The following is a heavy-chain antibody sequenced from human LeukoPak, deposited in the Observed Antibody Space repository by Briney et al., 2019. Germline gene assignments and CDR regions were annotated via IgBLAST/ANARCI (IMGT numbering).Heavy chain of an antibody. CDR3: AKHTRWGPDDYCDYVDY. D-gene: IGHD4-17*01. CDR2: VSGSGGDT. J-gene: IGHJ4*02. Sequence: GGSLRLSCAASGFTFSNAWMTWVRQAPGKGLEWVSAVSGSGGDTHYADSVRGRFTISRDNSKNTVYLQMNSLRAEDTAVFYCAKHTRWGPDDYCDYVDYWGRGTLVTVSS. CDR1: GFTFSNAW. V-gene: IGHV3-23*01.